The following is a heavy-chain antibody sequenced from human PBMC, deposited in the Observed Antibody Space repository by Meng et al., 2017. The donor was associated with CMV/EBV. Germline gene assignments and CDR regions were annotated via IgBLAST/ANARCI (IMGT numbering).Heavy chain of an antibody. CDR2: ISYDGSNK. CDR1: GFTFNTYA. J-gene: IGHJ6*02. CDR3: VRDQGGESMIAVLIERFGMDV. Sequence: GGSLRLSCAASGFTFNTYAMHWVHQAPGKGLEWVAVISYDGSNKYTADSVQGRLTISRDNSKNNLYLQMNSLTVEDTAVYYCVRDQGGESMIAVLIERFGMDVWGQGTTVTVSS. V-gene: IGHV3-30*04. D-gene: IGHD3-22*01.